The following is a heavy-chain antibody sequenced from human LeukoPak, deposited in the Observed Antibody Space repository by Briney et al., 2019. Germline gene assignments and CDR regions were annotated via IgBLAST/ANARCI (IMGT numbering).Heavy chain of an antibody. CDR3: ARAGGGYQLLLNAFDI. CDR1: GFTFDDYG. CDR2: INWNGGST. D-gene: IGHD2-2*01. V-gene: IGHV3-20*04. Sequence: GGSLRLSCAASGFTFDDYGMSWVRPAPGKGLEWVSGINWNGGSTGYADSVKGRFTISRDNAKNSLYLQMNSLRAEDTALYCCARAGGGYQLLLNAFDIWGQGTMVTVSS. J-gene: IGHJ3*02.